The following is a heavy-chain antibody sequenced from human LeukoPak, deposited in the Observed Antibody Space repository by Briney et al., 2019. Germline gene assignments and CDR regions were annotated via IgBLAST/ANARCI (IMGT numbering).Heavy chain of an antibody. V-gene: IGHV1-69*13. CDR1: GGTFSSYA. CDR3: ARGIVGAPFDY. D-gene: IGHD1-26*01. J-gene: IGHJ4*02. Sequence: ASVKVSCKASGGTFSSYAITWVRQAPGQGLEWMGGIIPIFGTANYAQKFQGRLTIAADESTSTAYMELSSLRSEDTAVYYCARGIVGAPFDYWGQGTLVTDSS. CDR2: IIPIFGTA.